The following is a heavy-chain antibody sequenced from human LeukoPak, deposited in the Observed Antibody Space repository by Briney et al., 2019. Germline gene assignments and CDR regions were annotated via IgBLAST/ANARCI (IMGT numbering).Heavy chain of an antibody. CDR3: AKDTYYYGSGSYYNGIDY. CDR1: GDSVTSNSSA. D-gene: IGHD3-10*01. Sequence: PSQTLSLTCAISGDSVTSNSSAWNWIRQSPSIGLEWLGRKYYRSKWYTYYAVYVKSRITINPDTSKNQFSLQLNSVTREDTAVYYCAKDTYYYGSGSYYNGIDYWGQVSLVTVSS. CDR2: KYYRSKWYT. V-gene: IGHV6-1*01. J-gene: IGHJ4*02.